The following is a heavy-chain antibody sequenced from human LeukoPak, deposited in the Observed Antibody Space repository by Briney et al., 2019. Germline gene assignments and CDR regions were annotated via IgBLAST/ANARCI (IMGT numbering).Heavy chain of an antibody. CDR3: AREADSGYDSDYYYYMDV. J-gene: IGHJ6*03. V-gene: IGHV4-30-2*01. CDR2: IYHSGST. D-gene: IGHD5-12*01. Sequence: NPSETLSLTCAVSGGSISSGGYSWSWIRQPPGKGLEWIGYIYHSGSTYYNPSLKSRVTISVDRSKNQFSLKLSSVTAADTAVYYCAREADSGYDSDYYYYMDVWGKGTTVTVSS. CDR1: GGSISSGGYS.